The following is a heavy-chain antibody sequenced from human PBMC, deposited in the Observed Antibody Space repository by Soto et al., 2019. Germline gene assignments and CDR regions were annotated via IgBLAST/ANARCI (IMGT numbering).Heavy chain of an antibody. CDR3: TRGGFYYYDSSYYSDY. V-gene: IGHV4-39*02. CDR1: GGSISTRSSY. Sequence: PSETLSLTCTVSGGSISTRSSYWGWIRQPPGKGLEWIGSIYYIGNTNYNPSLKSRVAISIDTSKTHFSLNLNSVTTADTAVYFCTRGGFYYYDSSYYSDYWGQGALVTVSS. J-gene: IGHJ4*02. D-gene: IGHD3-22*01. CDR2: IYYIGNT.